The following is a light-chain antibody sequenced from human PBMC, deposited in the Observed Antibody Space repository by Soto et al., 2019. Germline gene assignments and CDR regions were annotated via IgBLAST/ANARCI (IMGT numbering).Light chain of an antibody. CDR2: EVD. J-gene: IGLJ3*02. V-gene: IGLV2-23*02. Sequence: QSALTQPASVSASPRQSSTISCTGTSSDVGRYKFVSWYQQHPGKAPNLMIYEVDKRPSGVSDRFSGAKSGNTASLTISGLQAEDEADYYCCSYAGSSTYVFGGGTKLTVL. CDR1: SSDVGRYKF. CDR3: CSYAGSSTYV.